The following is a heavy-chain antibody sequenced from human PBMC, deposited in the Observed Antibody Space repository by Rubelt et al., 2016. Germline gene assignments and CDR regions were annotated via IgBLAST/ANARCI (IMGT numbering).Heavy chain of an antibody. J-gene: IGHJ5*02. Sequence: INPNSGGTNYAQKFQGRVTMTRDTSISTAYMELSRLRSDDTAVYYCARDPRYCSSTSCSPNWFDPWGQGTLVTVSS. CDR2: INPNSGGT. V-gene: IGHV1-2*02. CDR3: ARDPRYCSSTSCSPNWFDP. D-gene: IGHD2-2*01.